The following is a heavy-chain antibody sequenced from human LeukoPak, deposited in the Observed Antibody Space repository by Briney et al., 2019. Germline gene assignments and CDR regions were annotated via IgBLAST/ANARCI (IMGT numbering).Heavy chain of an antibody. CDR2: IYYSGST. Sequence: KPSETLSLTCTVSGRSISSYYWSWIRQPPGKGLRWIGYIYYSGSTNYNPSLKSRVTISVDTSKNQFSLKLSSVTAADTAVYYCARTEWLVDAFDIGGQGTMVTVSS. J-gene: IGHJ3*02. CDR1: GRSISSYY. D-gene: IGHD3-3*01. V-gene: IGHV4-59*01. CDR3: ARTEWLVDAFDI.